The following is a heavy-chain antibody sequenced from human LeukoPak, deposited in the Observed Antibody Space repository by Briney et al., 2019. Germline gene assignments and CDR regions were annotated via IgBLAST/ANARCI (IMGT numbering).Heavy chain of an antibody. CDR1: GGSISSSSYY. D-gene: IGHD2-2*01. CDR3: ARRGYCSSTSCYEHWFDP. V-gene: IGHV4-39*01. J-gene: IGHJ5*02. CDR2: IYYSGGT. Sequence: SETLSLTCTVSGGSISSSSYYWGWIRQPPGKGLEWIGIIYYSGGTYYNPSLKSRLTISVDTSKNQFPPKLSSVTATDTAVYYCARRGYCSSTSCYEHWFDPWGQGTLVTVSS.